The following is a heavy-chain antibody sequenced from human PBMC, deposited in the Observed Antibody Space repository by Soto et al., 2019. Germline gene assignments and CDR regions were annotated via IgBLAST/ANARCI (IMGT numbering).Heavy chain of an antibody. CDR3: SKSAEQAWFEYFDH. V-gene: IGHV3-23*01. CDR2: IGGSGEST. Sequence: GGSLRLSYAASGFTFSSYTMSWVRQVPGKGLEWVSGIGGSGESTYYADSVKGRFSISRDNTRATLYLQMSSLRVEDTAVYYCSKSAEQAWFEYFDHWAQGSQVTV. D-gene: IGHD3-10*01. CDR1: GFTFSSYT. J-gene: IGHJ4*02.